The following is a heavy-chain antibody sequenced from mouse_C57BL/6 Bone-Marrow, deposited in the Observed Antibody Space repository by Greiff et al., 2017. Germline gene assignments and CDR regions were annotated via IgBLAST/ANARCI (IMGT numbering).Heavy chain of an antibody. J-gene: IGHJ2*01. D-gene: IGHD2-5*01. CDR3: ARRYYSNSHFDY. Sequence: VQLKQPGAELVKPGASVKMSCKASGYTFTSYWITWVKQRPGQGLEWIGDIYPGSGSTNYNEKFKSKATLTVDTSSSTAYMQLSSLTSEDSAVYYCARRYYSNSHFDYWGQGTTLTVSS. CDR1: GYTFTSYW. V-gene: IGHV1-55*01. CDR2: IYPGSGST.